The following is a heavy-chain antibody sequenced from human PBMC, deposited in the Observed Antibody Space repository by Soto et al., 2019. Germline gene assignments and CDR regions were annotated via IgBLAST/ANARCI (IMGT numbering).Heavy chain of an antibody. J-gene: IGHJ4*02. Sequence: QVQLQESGPGLVKPSETLSLTCTVSGGSIGNSYWSWIRQSPGKGLEWIGYIYYSGSSNYNPSLKSQVSIPVATSKNQFSLTLSSVTAADTAVYSCARHSGSWPLFDYWGQGTLVIVSS. V-gene: IGHV4-59*08. CDR1: GGSIGNSY. D-gene: IGHD6-13*01. CDR3: ARHSGSWPLFDY. CDR2: IYYSGSS.